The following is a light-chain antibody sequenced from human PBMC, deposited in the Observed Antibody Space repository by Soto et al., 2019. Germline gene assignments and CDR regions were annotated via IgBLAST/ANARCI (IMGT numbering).Light chain of an antibody. CDR1: NSNIGAGYD. CDR2: GNN. V-gene: IGLV1-40*01. J-gene: IGLJ2*01. Sequence: QSVLTQPPSVSGAPGQRVIISCTGSNSNIGAGYDVHWYQQLPGTAPKLLIYGNNNRPSGVPDRFSGSKSGTSASLAITGXXXEDEADXXCQSYDSSLSGYVVFGGGTQLTVL. CDR3: QSYDSSLSGYVV.